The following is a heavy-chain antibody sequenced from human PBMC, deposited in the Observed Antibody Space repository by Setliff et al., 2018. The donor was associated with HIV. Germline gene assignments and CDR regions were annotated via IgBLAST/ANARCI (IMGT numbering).Heavy chain of an antibody. CDR3: AKGAGFYGDYTFDH. V-gene: IGHV4-59*11. D-gene: IGHD4-17*01. CDR1: GPSLNIHY. J-gene: IGHJ4*02. Sequence: LSPTCTVSGPSLNIHYWSWIRQSPGKGFEWIGYIYSTGSTNYNPSLQSRVTISMVASRNQFSLKVTSVTAADTAVYYCAKGAGFYGDYTFDHWGQGRQVTVSS. CDR2: IYSTGST.